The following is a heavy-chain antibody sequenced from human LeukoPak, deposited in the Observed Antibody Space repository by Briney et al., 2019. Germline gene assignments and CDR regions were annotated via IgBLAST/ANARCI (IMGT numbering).Heavy chain of an antibody. CDR3: AKDIVVVPAAYDAFDI. J-gene: IGHJ3*02. Sequence: PGGSLRLSCAASGFTFSSYGMHWVRRAPGKGLEWGACIRYDGSNKYYADSVKGRFTISRDNSKNTLYLQMNSLRAEDTAVYYCAKDIVVVPAAYDAFDIWGQGTMVTVSS. CDR2: IRYDGSNK. V-gene: IGHV3-30*02. CDR1: GFTFSSYG. D-gene: IGHD2-2*01.